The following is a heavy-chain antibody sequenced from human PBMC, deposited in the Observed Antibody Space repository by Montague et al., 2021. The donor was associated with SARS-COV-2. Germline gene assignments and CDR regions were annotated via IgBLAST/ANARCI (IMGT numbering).Heavy chain of an antibody. CDR1: GGSISSGGYY. CDR2: IYYSGST. D-gene: IGHD6-6*01. V-gene: IGHV4-31*01. J-gene: IGHJ2*01. Sequence: TLSLTCTVSGGSISSGGYYWSWIRQHPGKGLEWIGYIYYSGSTYYNPSLESQVTISVDTSKNQFSLKLSSVTAADTAVYYCARLRSSSNWYFDLWGRGTLVTVSS. CDR3: ARLRSSSNWYFDL.